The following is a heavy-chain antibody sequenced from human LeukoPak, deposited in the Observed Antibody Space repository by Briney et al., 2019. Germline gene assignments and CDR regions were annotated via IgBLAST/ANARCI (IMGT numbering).Heavy chain of an antibody. V-gene: IGHV4-59*08. Sequence: SETLSLTCTVSGGSISSYYWSWIRQPPGKGLEWIGYIYYSGSTNYNPSLKSRVTISVDTSKNQFSLKLSSVTAADTAVYYCARHGGDILPGSFDYWGQGTLVTVSS. CDR1: GGSISSYY. D-gene: IGHD3-9*01. J-gene: IGHJ4*02. CDR2: IYYSGST. CDR3: ARHGGDILPGSFDY.